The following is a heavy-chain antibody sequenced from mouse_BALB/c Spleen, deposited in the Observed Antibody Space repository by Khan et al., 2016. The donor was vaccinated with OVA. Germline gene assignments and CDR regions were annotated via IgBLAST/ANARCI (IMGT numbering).Heavy chain of an antibody. J-gene: IGHJ2*01. Sequence: EVELVESGGGLVKPGGSLKFSCAASGFTFSSYSMSWVRQTPEKRLEWVATITSGGSYTSYPDSVKGRFTISRDNAKNTLYLQMSSLKSEDTAMYYCSRDRNYYVSSFYFDYWGQGTTLTVSS. CDR3: SRDRNYYVSSFYFDY. V-gene: IGHV5-6-4*01. CDR2: ITSGGSYT. D-gene: IGHD1-1*01. CDR1: GFTFSSYS.